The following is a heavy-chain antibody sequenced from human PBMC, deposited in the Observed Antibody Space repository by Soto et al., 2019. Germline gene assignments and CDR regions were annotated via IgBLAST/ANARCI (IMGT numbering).Heavy chain of an antibody. CDR1: GYTFTGYA. CDR3: ARGYCSSTSCQYYFDF. V-gene: IGHV1-3*01. CDR2: INGGNGDT. J-gene: IGHJ4*02. D-gene: IGHD2-2*01. Sequence: QVQLVQSGAEVKEPGASVKVSCEASGYTFTGYAIHWVRQAPGQRHEWMGWINGGNGDTKYSQKFQGRVTITRDTSASTAYMELTSLGSEDTAVYHCARGYCSSTSCQYYFDFWGQGTLVTVSS.